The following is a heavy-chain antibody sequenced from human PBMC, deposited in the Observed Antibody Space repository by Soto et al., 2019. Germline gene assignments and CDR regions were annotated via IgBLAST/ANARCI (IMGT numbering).Heavy chain of an antibody. J-gene: IGHJ1*01. CDR3: ARGGWDND. D-gene: IGHD6-19*01. CDR1: GFTFSTYA. Sequence: EVQLLESGGGLVQPGGSLRLSCAASGFTFSTYAMTWVRQAPGKGLEWVALINQDGSATYFVDSVKGRFTISRDNGKKSVFLQMNNLRAEDTGIYHCARGGWDNDWGQGTLVTVSS. V-gene: IGHV3-7*03. CDR2: INQDGSAT.